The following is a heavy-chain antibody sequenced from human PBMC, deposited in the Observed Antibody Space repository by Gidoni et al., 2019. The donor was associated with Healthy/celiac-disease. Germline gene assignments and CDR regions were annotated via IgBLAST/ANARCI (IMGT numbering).Heavy chain of an antibody. D-gene: IGHD6-13*01. CDR1: GFTFGAYA. V-gene: IGHV3-49*04. Sequence: EVQLVESGGGLVQPGRSLRLSCTASGFTFGAYAMSWVRQAPGKGLEWVGFMRSKADGGTTEYAASVKGRFTISRDDSKSIAYLQMNSLKTEDTAVYYCTRDGSSWLGWFDPWGQGTLVTVSS. J-gene: IGHJ5*02. CDR3: TRDGSSWLGWFDP. CDR2: MRSKADGGTT.